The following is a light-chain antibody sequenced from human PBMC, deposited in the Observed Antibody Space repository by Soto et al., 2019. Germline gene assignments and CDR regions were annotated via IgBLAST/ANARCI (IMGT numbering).Light chain of an antibody. CDR1: NSDVGGYDF. Sequence: QSALAQPRSVSGSPGQSVTLSCTGTNSDVGGYDFVSWYQQYPGKAPKLIIYVVTKRTSGVPDRFSGSKSGNSASLTISGLQADDEADYYCSSYAGSYILAVFGGGTKVNVL. J-gene: IGLJ3*02. CDR2: VVT. V-gene: IGLV2-11*01. CDR3: SSYAGSYILAV.